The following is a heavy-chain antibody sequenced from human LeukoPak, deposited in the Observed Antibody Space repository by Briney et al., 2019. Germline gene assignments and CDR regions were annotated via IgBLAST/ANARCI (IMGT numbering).Heavy chain of an antibody. J-gene: IGHJ6*02. CDR3: ARERSSWHTYGMDV. Sequence: GRSLRLSCAASVFTFSGYGMHWVRQAPGKGLEGVAVIWFDGSNKYYADSVKGRFTISRDNSKNTLSLQMNSLRAEDTAVYYCARERSSWHTYGMDVWGQGTTVTVSS. V-gene: IGHV3-33*01. D-gene: IGHD6-13*01. CDR2: IWFDGSNK. CDR1: VFTFSGYG.